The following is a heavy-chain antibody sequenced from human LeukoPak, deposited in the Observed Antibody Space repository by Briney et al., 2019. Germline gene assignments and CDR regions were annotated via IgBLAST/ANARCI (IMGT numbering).Heavy chain of an antibody. V-gene: IGHV1-2*02. Sequence: ASVKVSCKASGGTFSSYAISWVRQAPGQGLEWMGWINPNSGGTNYAQKFQGRVTMTRDTSISTAYMELSRLRSDDTAVYYCARGFNDILTGYYLFDYWGQGTLVTVSS. J-gene: IGHJ4*02. CDR2: INPNSGGT. CDR3: ARGFNDILTGYYLFDY. CDR1: GGTFSSYA. D-gene: IGHD3-9*01.